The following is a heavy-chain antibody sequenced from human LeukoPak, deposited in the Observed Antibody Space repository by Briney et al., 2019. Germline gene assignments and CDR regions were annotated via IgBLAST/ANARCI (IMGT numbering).Heavy chain of an antibody. CDR3: ARPYYYGMDV. Sequence: GASVKVSCKASGGTFSSYAISWVRQAPGQGLEWMGGINPIFATANYAQKFQGRVTITADESTSTAYMELSSLRSEDTAVYYCARPYYYGMDVWGQGTTVTVSS. CDR1: GGTFSSYA. CDR2: INPIFATA. J-gene: IGHJ6*02. V-gene: IGHV1-69*13.